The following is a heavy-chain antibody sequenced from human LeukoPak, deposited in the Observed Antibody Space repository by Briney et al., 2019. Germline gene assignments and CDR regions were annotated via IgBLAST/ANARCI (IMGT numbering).Heavy chain of an antibody. CDR1: GVSFNDYY. CDR3: TRMTTGHDY. J-gene: IGHJ4*02. D-gene: IGHD4-17*01. V-gene: IGHV4-34*01. CDR2: INHSGYT. Sequence: SETLSLTCAVSGVSFNDYYWSWVRQTPGKGLEWIGEINHSGYTNDSPSLKSRVTLSIDTSRKQFSLNLRSVTVADTGIYYCTRMTTGHDYWGQGTMVTVSS.